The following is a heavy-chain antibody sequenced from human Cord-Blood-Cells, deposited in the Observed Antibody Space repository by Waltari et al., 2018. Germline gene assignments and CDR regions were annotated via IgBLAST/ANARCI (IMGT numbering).Heavy chain of an antibody. V-gene: IGHV4-59*01. CDR3: ARDNFTGYWYFDL. CDR2: IYYSGST. CDR1: GASISSYY. Sequence: QVQLQESGPGLVKPSETLSLTCTVSGASISSYYWSWIRQPPGKGLEWIGYIYYSGSTNYNPSLKSRVTISVDTSKNQFSLKLSSVTAADTAVYYCARDNFTGYWYFDLWGRGTLVTVSS. D-gene: IGHD3-10*01. J-gene: IGHJ2*01.